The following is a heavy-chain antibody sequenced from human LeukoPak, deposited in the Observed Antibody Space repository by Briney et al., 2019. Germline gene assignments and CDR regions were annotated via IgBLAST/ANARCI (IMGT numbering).Heavy chain of an antibody. CDR1: GYGFSVYW. D-gene: IGHD2-2*01. J-gene: IGHJ5*02. CDR3: ARHSSASLYANWFDP. CDR2: IYPGDSQT. Sequence: GESLQISCQGSGYGFSVYWIGWVRQMPGKGLEWMGIIYPGDSQTRYSPSFQGRVTFSADKSINTAYLQWSSLKASDTAMYYCARHSSASLYANWFDPWGQGTLVTVSS. V-gene: IGHV5-51*01.